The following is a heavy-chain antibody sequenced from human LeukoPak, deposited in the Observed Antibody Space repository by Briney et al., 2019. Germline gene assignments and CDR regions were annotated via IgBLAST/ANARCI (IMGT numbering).Heavy chain of an antibody. V-gene: IGHV3-74*01. J-gene: IGHJ4*02. CDR3: ARDFDGPRASDY. CDR2: TNTDGSYS. D-gene: IGHD4-17*01. CDR1: GFTFSYFW. Sequence: GGSLRLSCAASGFTFSYFWMHWFRQTPGKGLVWVSCTNTDGSYSSYADSVKGGFTISRDNVRNTLYLQMSSLRAEDSAVYYCARDFDGPRASDYWGQGISVTVSS.